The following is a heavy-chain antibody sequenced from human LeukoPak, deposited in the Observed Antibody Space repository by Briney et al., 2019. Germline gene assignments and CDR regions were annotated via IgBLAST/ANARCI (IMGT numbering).Heavy chain of an antibody. V-gene: IGHV3-30*03. CDR3: ARAPLGLVNVDIVALRYLDY. CDR1: GFTFSSYG. Sequence: GGSLRLSCAASGFTFSSYGMHWVRQAPGKGLEWVAVISYDGSNKYYADSVKGRFTISRDNSKNTLYLQMNSLRAEDTAVYYCARAPLGLVNVDIVALRYLDYWGQGSLVTVSS. J-gene: IGHJ4*02. CDR2: ISYDGSNK. D-gene: IGHD5-12*01.